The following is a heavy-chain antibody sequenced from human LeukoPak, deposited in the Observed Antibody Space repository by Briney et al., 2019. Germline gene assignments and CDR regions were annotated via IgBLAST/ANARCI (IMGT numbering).Heavy chain of an antibody. Sequence: GGSLRLSCVASGFTVSSNYMSWVRQAPGKGLEWVSSIYSGGSTYYEDSVKGRFTISRDNAKNTVHLQMNSLRAEDTAVYYCARDYGGNSGDFDYWGQGTLVTVSS. CDR2: IYSGGST. CDR1: GFTVSSNY. CDR3: ARDYGGNSGDFDY. V-gene: IGHV3-53*01. J-gene: IGHJ4*02. D-gene: IGHD4-23*01.